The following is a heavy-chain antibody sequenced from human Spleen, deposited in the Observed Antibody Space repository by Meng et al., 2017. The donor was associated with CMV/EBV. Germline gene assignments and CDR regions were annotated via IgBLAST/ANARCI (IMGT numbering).Heavy chain of an antibody. CDR2: IYHSGST. J-gene: IGHJ6*03. Sequence: SETLSLTCTVSGASISSSSYYWGWIRQPPGKGLEWIGEIYHSGSTNYNPSLKSRVTISVDTSKNQFSLKLSSVTAADTAVYYCASLGYNWNYVDVWGQGTTVTVSS. CDR1: GASISSSSYY. V-gene: IGHV4-39*07. D-gene: IGHD1-20*01. CDR3: ASLGYNWNYVDV.